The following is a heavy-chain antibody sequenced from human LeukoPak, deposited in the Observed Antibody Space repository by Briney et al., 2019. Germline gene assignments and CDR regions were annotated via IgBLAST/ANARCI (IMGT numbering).Heavy chain of an antibody. CDR1: GFTFSSYA. V-gene: IGHV3-23*01. CDR3: AKGVVVVPAAGHYFDY. J-gene: IGHJ4*02. CDR2: ISGNSGST. Sequence: GGSLRLSCAASGFTFSSYAMSWVRQTPGKGLEWVSSISGNSGSTHYADSVKGRFTISRDNSKNTLYLQMNSLSAEDTAVYYCAKGVVVVPAAGHYFDYWGQGTLVAVSS. D-gene: IGHD2-2*01.